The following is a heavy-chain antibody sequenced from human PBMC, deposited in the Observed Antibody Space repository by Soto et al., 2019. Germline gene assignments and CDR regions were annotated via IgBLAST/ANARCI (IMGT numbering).Heavy chain of an antibody. Sequence: GGSLRLSCAASGFTFSSYSMNWVRQAPGKGLEWVSSISSSSSYIYYADSVKGRFTISRDNAKNSLYLQMNSLRAEDTAVYYCARDPDRITIFGVASKIDYWGQGTLVTVSS. D-gene: IGHD3-3*01. CDR3: ARDPDRITIFGVASKIDY. CDR1: GFTFSSYS. CDR2: ISSSSSYI. J-gene: IGHJ4*02. V-gene: IGHV3-21*01.